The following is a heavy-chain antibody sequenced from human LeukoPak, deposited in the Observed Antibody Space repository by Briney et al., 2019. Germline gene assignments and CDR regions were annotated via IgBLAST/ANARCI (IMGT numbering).Heavy chain of an antibody. J-gene: IGHJ4*02. CDR3: ARGPLAVAGTFYY. V-gene: IGHV4-39*07. CDR2: VYFSGIT. CDR1: NGSISSSAYY. Sequence: PSETLSLTCTVSNGSISSSAYYWGWVRQSPGKGLQWIGSVYFSGITYYNESLKSRLTISVDKSNNQFSLKVRSVTAADTAVYYCARGPLAVAGTFYYWGQGTLVTVSS. D-gene: IGHD6-19*01.